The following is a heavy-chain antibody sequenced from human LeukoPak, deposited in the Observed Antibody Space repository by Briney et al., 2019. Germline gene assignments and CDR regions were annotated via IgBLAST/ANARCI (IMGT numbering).Heavy chain of an antibody. CDR3: ARDILPSSGYYPDAFDI. CDR2: ISYDGSNK. CDR1: GFTFSSYA. J-gene: IGHJ3*02. D-gene: IGHD3-22*01. V-gene: IGHV3-30-3*01. Sequence: GGSLRLSCAASGFTFSSYAMHWVRQAPGKGLEWVAVISYDGSNKYYAGSVKGRFTISRDNSKNTLYLQMNSLRAEDTAVYYCARDILPSSGYYPDAFDIWGQGIMVTVSS.